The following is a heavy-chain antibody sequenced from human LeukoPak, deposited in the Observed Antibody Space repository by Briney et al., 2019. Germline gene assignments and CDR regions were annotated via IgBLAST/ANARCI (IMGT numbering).Heavy chain of an antibody. CDR2: TSYEGTSK. Sequence: PGGSLRLSCAASGFIFSNYALHWVRQAPGKGLEWVALTSYEGTSKYYADSVKGRFTISRDNSKNKLYLQMNSLRAEDTAVYYCARVWDYDFWSGYWSYGMDVWGQGTTVTVSS. CDR3: ARVWDYDFWSGYWSYGMDV. CDR1: GFIFSNYA. D-gene: IGHD3-3*01. V-gene: IGHV3-30-3*01. J-gene: IGHJ6*02.